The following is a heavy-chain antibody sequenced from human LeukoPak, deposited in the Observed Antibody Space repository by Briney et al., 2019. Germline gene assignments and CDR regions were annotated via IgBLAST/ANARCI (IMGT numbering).Heavy chain of an antibody. V-gene: IGHV4-31*03. Sequence: PSETLSLACTVSGGSISSGGYYWSWIRQHPGKGLEWIGYIYYSGSTYYNPSLKSRVTISVDTSKNQFSLKLSSVTAADTAVYYCARADYYGDLLFDYWGQGTLVTVSS. J-gene: IGHJ4*02. D-gene: IGHD4-17*01. CDR1: GGSISSGGYY. CDR3: ARADYYGDLLFDY. CDR2: IYYSGST.